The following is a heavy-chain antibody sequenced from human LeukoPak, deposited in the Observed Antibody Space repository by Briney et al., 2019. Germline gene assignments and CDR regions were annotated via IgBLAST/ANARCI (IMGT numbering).Heavy chain of an antibody. Sequence: SETLSLTCAVYGGSFSGYYWSWIRQPPGEGLEWIGEINHSGSTNYNPSLKSRVTISVDTSKNQFSLKLSSVTAADTAVYYCARVMGDYYDSSGYYRRSDVFDIWGQGTMLIVSS. CDR1: GGSFSGYY. V-gene: IGHV4-34*01. CDR3: ARVMGDYYDSSGYYRRSDVFDI. J-gene: IGHJ3*02. CDR2: INHSGST. D-gene: IGHD3-22*01.